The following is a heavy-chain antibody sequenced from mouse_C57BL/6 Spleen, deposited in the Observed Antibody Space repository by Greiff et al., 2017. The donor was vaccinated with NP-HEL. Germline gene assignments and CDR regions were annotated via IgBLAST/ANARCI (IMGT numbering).Heavy chain of an antibody. D-gene: IGHD1-1*01. J-gene: IGHJ1*03. CDR3: ARSITTVVASYWYFDV. V-gene: IGHV1-66*01. CDR2: IYPGSGNT. Sequence: VQLQQSGPELVKPGASVKISCKASGYSFTSYYIHWVKQRPGQGLEWIGWIYPGSGNTKYNEKFKGKATLTADTSSSTAYMQLSSLTSEDSAVYYCARSITTVVASYWYFDVWGTGTTVTVSS. CDR1: GYSFTSYY.